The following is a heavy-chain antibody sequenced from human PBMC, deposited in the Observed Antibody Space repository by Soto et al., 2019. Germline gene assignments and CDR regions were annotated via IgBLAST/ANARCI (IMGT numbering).Heavy chain of an antibody. Sequence: SETLSLTCGVSGGSLSDHYWSWIRQSPGKGLEWLGESNHGGNTNYNPSLTSRLTVSVDTSKNQVSLKLRSVTAADTAVYYCASRAYCSSTRCSSDYWGQGIQVTVSS. CDR1: GGSLSDHY. CDR3: ASRAYCSSTRCSSDY. V-gene: IGHV4-34*01. CDR2: SNHGGNT. J-gene: IGHJ4*02. D-gene: IGHD2-2*01.